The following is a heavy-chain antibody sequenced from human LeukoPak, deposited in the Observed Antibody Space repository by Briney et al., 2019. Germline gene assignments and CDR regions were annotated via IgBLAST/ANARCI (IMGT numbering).Heavy chain of an antibody. CDR2: ISYDGSNK. Sequence: PGRSLRLSCAASGFTFSSYGMHWVRQAPGKGLEWVAVISYDGSNKYYADSVKGRFTISRDNSKNTLYLQMNSLRAEDTAFYYCAKGKGGKSSTSWYAGYFHHWGQGTLVTVSS. J-gene: IGHJ1*01. V-gene: IGHV3-30*18. D-gene: IGHD6-13*01. CDR1: GFTFSSYG. CDR3: AKGKGGKSSTSWYAGYFHH.